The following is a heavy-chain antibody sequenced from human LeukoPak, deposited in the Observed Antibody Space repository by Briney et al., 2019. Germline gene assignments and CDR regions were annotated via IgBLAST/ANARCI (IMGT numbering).Heavy chain of an antibody. CDR1: GGSFSGYY. Sequence: SETLSLTCAVYGGSFSGYYWTWIRQPPGKGLEWIAEIIHTGRTNYNPSLSSRLTLSVDTSKNHFSLTLSSVTAADTAIYYCARGIVKMVYATFDSWGQGTPVTASS. J-gene: IGHJ4*02. CDR3: ARGIVKMVYATFDS. CDR2: IIHTGRT. D-gene: IGHD2-8*01. V-gene: IGHV4-34*12.